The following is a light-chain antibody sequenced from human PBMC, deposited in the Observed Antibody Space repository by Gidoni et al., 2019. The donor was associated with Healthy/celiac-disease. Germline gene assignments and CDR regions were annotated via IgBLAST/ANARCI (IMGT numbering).Light chain of an antibody. CDR3: QQSYSTPRT. V-gene: IGKV1-39*01. Sequence: IQMTQSPSSLSASVGDRVTLTCRASQSISSYLNWYQQKPGNAPKPLIYAASSLQSGVPARFSGSGSGTDFTRTISSLQPEDFATYYCQQSYSTPRTFGQGTKVEIK. CDR1: QSISSY. J-gene: IGKJ1*01. CDR2: AAS.